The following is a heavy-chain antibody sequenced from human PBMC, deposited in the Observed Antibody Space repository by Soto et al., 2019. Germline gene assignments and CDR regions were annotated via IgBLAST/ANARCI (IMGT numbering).Heavy chain of an antibody. V-gene: IGHV3-11*06. Sequence: GGSLRLSCAASEFTFSSYAMSWVRQPPGKGLEWLAYIDGSSDYTNSADSVKGRFTISRDNAKNSVFLQMNNLRADDTAVYYCARDLRFSSTNYFDFWGRGTLVTVSS. CDR1: EFTFSSYA. CDR3: ARDLRFSSTNYFDF. D-gene: IGHD2-8*01. J-gene: IGHJ4*02. CDR2: IDGSSDYT.